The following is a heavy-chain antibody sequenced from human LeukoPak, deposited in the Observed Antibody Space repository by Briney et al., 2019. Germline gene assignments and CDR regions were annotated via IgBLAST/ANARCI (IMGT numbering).Heavy chain of an antibody. J-gene: IGHJ4*02. Sequence: GGSLRLSCAASGFTFSTYAMTWVRQALGKGLEWVSLISGTGGSTYDADSVKGRFTISRDNSKNTLYLQMNSLRAEDTAVYYCAKLQGAWRLYYESSGSYYFDSWGQGTLVAVSS. V-gene: IGHV3-23*01. CDR2: ISGTGGST. D-gene: IGHD3-22*01. CDR1: GFTFSTYA. CDR3: AKLQGAWRLYYESSGSYYFDS.